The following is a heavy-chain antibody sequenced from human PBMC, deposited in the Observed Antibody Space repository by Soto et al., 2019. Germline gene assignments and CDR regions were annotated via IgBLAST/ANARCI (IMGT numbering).Heavy chain of an antibody. CDR1: GLTFDKYW. V-gene: IGHV3-7*01. J-gene: IGHJ4*02. Sequence: EVQLVEFGGGLVQPGGSLRLSCAASGLTFDKYWMTWVRQAPGKGLEWVASIKGDGSEIYYVDSVKGRFTISRDNXQXXLSRQMNSLRGDDTAVYYGAKWEAVYTSGRYAIDYWGQGSLVTVSS. D-gene: IGHD6-19*01. CDR3: AKWEAVYTSGRYAIDY. CDR2: IKGDGSEI.